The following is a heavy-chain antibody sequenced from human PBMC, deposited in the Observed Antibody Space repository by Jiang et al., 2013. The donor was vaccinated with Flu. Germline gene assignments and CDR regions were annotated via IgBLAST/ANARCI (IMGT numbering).Heavy chain of an antibody. V-gene: IGHV3-48*03. J-gene: IGHJ3*01. CDR2: ISSSGSTI. Sequence: VQLVESGGGLVQPGGSLRLSCAASGFTFSSYEMNWVRQAPGKGLEWVSYISSSGSTIYYADSVKGRFTISRDNAKNSLYLHMNSLRAEDTAVYYCARDRSGYYYAPDAFDVWGQGTLVTVSS. CDR3: ARDRSGYYYAPDAFDV. CDR1: GFTFSSYE. D-gene: IGHD3-22*01.